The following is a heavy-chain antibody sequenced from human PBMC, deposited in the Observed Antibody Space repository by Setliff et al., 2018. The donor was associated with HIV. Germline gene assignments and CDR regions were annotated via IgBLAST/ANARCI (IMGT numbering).Heavy chain of an antibody. V-gene: IGHV4-38-2*01. CDR3: ARVSSTYWYSIFRNYYYHMDV. CDR2: IYHSGST. J-gene: IGHJ6*03. CDR1: GYSISSGFY. Sequence: SETLSLTCAVSGYSISSGFYWGWIRQPPGKGLEWIGGIYHSGSTYYNPSLRSRVTISVDTSKNQFSLKVNSVTAADTAVYYCARVSSTYWYSIFRNYYYHMDVWGKGTTVTVSS. D-gene: IGHD2-8*02.